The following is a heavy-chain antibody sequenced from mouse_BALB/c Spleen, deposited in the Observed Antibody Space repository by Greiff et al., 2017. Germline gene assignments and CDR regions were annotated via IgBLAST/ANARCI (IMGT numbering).Heavy chain of an antibody. Sequence: VQLQQPGAELVMPGASVKMSCKASGYTFTDYWMHWVKQRPGQGLEWIGAIDTSDSYTSYNQKFKGKATLTVDESSSTAYMQLSSLTSEDSAVYYCARMGNGYDAFDYGGQGTTLTVSS. D-gene: IGHD2-2*01. J-gene: IGHJ2*01. CDR3: ARMGNGYDAFDY. V-gene: IGHV1-69*01. CDR1: GYTFTDYW. CDR2: IDTSDSYT.